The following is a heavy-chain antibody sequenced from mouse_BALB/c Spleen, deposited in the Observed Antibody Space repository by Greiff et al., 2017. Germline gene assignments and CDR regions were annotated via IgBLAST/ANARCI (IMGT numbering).Heavy chain of an antibody. CDR2: IYPSDSYT. CDR1: GYTFTSYW. J-gene: IGHJ2*01. CDR3: TRDYGNYFDY. V-gene: IGHV1-69*02. D-gene: IGHD2-1*01. Sequence: QVQLKQPGAELVRPGASVKLSCKASGYTFTSYWINWVKQRPGQGLEWIGNIYPSDSYTNYNQKFKDKATLTVDKSSSTAYMQLSSPTSEDSAVYYCTRDYGNYFDYWGQGTTLTVSS.